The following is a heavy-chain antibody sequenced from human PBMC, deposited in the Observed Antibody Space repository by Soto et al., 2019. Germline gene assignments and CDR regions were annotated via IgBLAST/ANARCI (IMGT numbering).Heavy chain of an antibody. V-gene: IGHV4-59*08. CDR2: IYYSGST. CDR3: ARRLGYCSGGSCLRWFDP. D-gene: IGHD2-15*01. CDR1: GGSISSYY. Sequence: SETLSLTCTVSGGSISSYYWSWIRQPPGKGLEWIGYIYYSGSTNYNPSLKSRVTISVDTSKNQFSLKLSSVTAADTAVYYCARRLGYCSGGSCLRWFDPWGQGTLVTSPQ. J-gene: IGHJ5*02.